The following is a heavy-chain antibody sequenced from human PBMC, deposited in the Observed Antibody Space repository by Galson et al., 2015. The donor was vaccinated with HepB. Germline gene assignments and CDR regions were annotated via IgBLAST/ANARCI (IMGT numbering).Heavy chain of an antibody. Sequence: CAISGDSVSNNNAAWYWIRQSPLRGLEWLGRTYYRAKWYNDYAESLRSRITINPDTSKNQFSLQLNSVTPEDTAVYYCARVSGTIYYYGMDVWGQGTTVSGSS. CDR1: GDSVSNNNAA. V-gene: IGHV6-1*01. J-gene: IGHJ6*02. CDR2: TYYRAKWYN. D-gene: IGHD6-13*01. CDR3: ARVSGTIYYYGMDV.